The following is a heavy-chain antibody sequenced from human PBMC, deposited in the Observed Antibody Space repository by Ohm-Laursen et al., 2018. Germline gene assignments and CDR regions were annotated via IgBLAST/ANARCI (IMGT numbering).Heavy chain of an antibody. J-gene: IGHJ6*02. D-gene: IGHD1/OR15-1a*01. CDR2: IKSTDDTR. V-gene: IGHV1-46*02. Sequence: ASVKVSCKASGYSFNSNHMQWLRQAPGQGLEWMGIIKSTDDTRTYAQKFQGRVTMTKDRSTSTVYMELSSLRSDDTAVYYCARGFGTVPPTALIRSALDVWGQGTTVTVSS. CDR3: ARGFGTVPPTALIRSALDV. CDR1: GYSFNSNH.